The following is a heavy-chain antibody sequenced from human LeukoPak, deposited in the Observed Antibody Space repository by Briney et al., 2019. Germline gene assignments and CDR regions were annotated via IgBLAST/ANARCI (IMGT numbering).Heavy chain of an antibody. CDR2: ISYDGSNK. CDR3: AKDPLNNSEG. CDR1: GFTFSSYA. V-gene: IGHV3-30-3*01. J-gene: IGHJ4*02. Sequence: GGSLRLSCAASGFTFSSYAMHWVRQAPGKGLEWVAVISYDGSNKYYADSVKGRFTISRDNSKNTVYLQMNSLRAEDTAVYYCAKDPLNNSEGWGQGTLVTVSS. D-gene: IGHD2-21*01.